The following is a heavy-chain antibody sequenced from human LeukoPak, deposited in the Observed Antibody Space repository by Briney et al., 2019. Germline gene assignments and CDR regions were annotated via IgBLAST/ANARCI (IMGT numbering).Heavy chain of an antibody. CDR3: ARVRWGNYFKKEDY. Sequence: SETLSLTCTVSGVSVNSGGYYWSWIRQPPGKGLEWIGYILNSGSTNYNPSLKSRVTISVDASKNQFSLKLSSVTAADTAVYFCARVRWGNYFKKEDYWGQGTLVTVSS. J-gene: IGHJ4*02. D-gene: IGHD3-16*01. V-gene: IGHV4-61*08. CDR1: GVSVNSGGYY. CDR2: ILNSGST.